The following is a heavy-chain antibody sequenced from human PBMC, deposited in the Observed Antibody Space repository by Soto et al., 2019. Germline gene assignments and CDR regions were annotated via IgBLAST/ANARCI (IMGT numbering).Heavy chain of an antibody. CDR1: GYSLSSYS. Sequence: GASVKVSCKASGYSLSSYSIHWVRQAPGQGLEWMGVIDPSDGSATYAQKFQGRVSMTRDMSTSTVYMEMSRLTFEDTAVYFCGRALPRSPIFNPWGQGTQVTVS. D-gene: IGHD3-9*01. CDR2: IDPSDGSA. CDR3: GRALPRSPIFNP. J-gene: IGHJ5*02. V-gene: IGHV1-46*01.